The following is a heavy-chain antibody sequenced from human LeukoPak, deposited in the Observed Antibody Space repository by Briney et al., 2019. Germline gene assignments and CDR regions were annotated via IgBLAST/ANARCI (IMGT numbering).Heavy chain of an antibody. CDR2: ISGSGGST. Sequence: GGSLRLSCAASGFTFSSYGMSWVRQAPGKGLEWVSAISGSGGSTYYADSVKGRFTISRDNSKNTLYLQMNRLRAEDTAVYYCAALTMVRGVIGPWGQGTLVTVSS. CDR3: AALTMVRGVIGP. V-gene: IGHV3-23*01. D-gene: IGHD3-10*01. CDR1: GFTFSSYG. J-gene: IGHJ5*02.